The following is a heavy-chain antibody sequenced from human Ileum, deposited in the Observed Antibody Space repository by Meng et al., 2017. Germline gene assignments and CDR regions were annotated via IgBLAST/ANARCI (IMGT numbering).Heavy chain of an antibody. J-gene: IGHJ6*02. D-gene: IGHD5-18*01. CDR1: GFTFSSYW. CDR3: ARMNTAMVGRYYYYGMDV. V-gene: IGHV3-74*01. CDR2: INSDGSST. Sequence: GGSLRLSCAASGFTFSSYWMHWVRQAPGKGLVWVSRINSDGSSTSYADSVKGRFTISRDNAKNTLYLQMNSLRAEDTAVYYCARMNTAMVGRYYYYGMDVWGQGTTVTVSS.